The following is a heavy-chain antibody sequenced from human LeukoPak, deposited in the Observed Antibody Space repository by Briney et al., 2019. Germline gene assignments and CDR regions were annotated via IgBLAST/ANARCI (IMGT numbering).Heavy chain of an antibody. CDR1: GGSISSSSYY. CDR2: IYYSGST. D-gene: IGHD6-19*01. CDR3: ARDPSSGWRKLYYYYMDV. V-gene: IGHV4-39*07. Sequence: PSETLSLTCTVSGGSISSSSYYWGWIRQPPGKGLEWIGSIYYSGSTYYNPSLKSRVTISVDTSKNQFSLKLSSVTAADTAVYYCARDPSSGWRKLYYYYMDVWGKGTTVTVSS. J-gene: IGHJ6*03.